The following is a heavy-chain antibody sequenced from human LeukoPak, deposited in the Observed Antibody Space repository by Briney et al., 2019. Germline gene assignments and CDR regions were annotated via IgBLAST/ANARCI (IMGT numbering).Heavy chain of an antibody. Sequence: PGGSLRLSCAASGFTFSSYWMHWVRQAPGKGLVWVSRINSDGSSTSYAESVKGRFTISRDNAKNSLYLQMNSLGAEDTAVYYCARCVVPAAPGDYYYYYMDVWGKGTTVTVSS. D-gene: IGHD2-2*01. CDR2: INSDGSST. V-gene: IGHV3-74*01. J-gene: IGHJ6*03. CDR1: GFTFSSYW. CDR3: ARCVVPAAPGDYYYYYMDV.